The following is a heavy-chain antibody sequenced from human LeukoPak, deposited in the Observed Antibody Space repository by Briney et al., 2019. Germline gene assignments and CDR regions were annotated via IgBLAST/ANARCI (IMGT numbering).Heavy chain of an antibody. J-gene: IGHJ6*03. CDR2: IYTSGST. CDR3: ARLGPYCSSTSCTYYYMDV. Sequence: SSETLSLTCTVSGGSISSYYWSWIRQPAGKGLEWIGRIYTSGSTNYNPSLKSRVTMSVDTSKNQFSLKLSSVTAADTAVYYCARLGPYCSSTSCTYYYMDVWGKGTTVTVSS. CDR1: GGSISSYY. V-gene: IGHV4-4*07. D-gene: IGHD2-2*01.